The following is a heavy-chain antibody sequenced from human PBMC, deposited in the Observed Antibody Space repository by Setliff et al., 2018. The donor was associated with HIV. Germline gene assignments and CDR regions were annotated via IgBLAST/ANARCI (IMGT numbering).Heavy chain of an antibody. J-gene: IGHJ4*02. CDR3: ARGGYSSGWYGFYNPPVKNID. Sequence: PSETLSLTCTVSGASINSSTYYWGWIRQPPGKGLEWIGSIYYSGTTYYNPSLRSRVTISVDTSKNQFSLKLSSVTAADTAVYYCARGGYSSGWYGFYNPPVKNIDWGQGTLVTVSS. CDR1: GASINSSTYY. CDR2: IYYSGTT. D-gene: IGHD6-19*01. V-gene: IGHV4-39*01.